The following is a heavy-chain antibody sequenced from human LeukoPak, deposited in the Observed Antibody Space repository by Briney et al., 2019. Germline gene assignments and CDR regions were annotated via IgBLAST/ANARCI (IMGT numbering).Heavy chain of an antibody. CDR1: GLAFSSYA. Sequence: GGSLRLSCAASGLAFSSYAMSWVRQAPGKGLEWVSTISVASNTFYADSVKGRFTISRDNSRNTVYLQMTSLRADDTAVYYCADHGVSGARNNFYWGQGTLVSVSS. CDR3: ADHGVSGARNNFY. V-gene: IGHV3-23*01. J-gene: IGHJ4*02. CDR2: ISVASNT. D-gene: IGHD1-26*01.